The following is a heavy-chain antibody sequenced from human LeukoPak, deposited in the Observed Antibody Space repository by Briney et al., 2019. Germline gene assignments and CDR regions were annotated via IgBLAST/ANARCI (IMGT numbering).Heavy chain of an antibody. CDR1: GFTFSSYG. J-gene: IGHJ4*02. Sequence: SGGSLRLSCAASGFTFSSYGMHWVRQAPGKGLEWVAVIWYDGSNKYYADSVKGRFTISRDNAKNTLYLQMNSLRAEDTAVYYCARDPVLRYFDWLTYFDYWGQGTLVTVSS. CDR2: IWYDGSNK. CDR3: ARDPVLRYFDWLTYFDY. D-gene: IGHD3-9*01. V-gene: IGHV3-33*01.